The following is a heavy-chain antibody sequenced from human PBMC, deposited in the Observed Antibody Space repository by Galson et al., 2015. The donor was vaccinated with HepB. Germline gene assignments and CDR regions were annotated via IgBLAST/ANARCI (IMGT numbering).Heavy chain of an antibody. CDR2: IYTGGDT. CDR3: ATSTKWSGYFDY. J-gene: IGHJ4*02. D-gene: IGHD2-15*01. Sequence: SLRLSCAASGFTVRSNYMTWVRQAPGKGLECVSVIYTGGDTRYADSVTGRFTTSGDNSKNTVYLQVNSLRGEDTAVYYCATSTKWSGYFDYWGRGTLVTVSS. CDR1: GFTVRSNY. V-gene: IGHV3-53*01.